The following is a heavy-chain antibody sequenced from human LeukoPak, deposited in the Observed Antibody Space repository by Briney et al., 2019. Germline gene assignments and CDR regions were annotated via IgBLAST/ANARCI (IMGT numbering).Heavy chain of an antibody. V-gene: IGHV3-21*01. CDR1: GFTFSSYS. CDR3: ARDYYGDYYFDY. D-gene: IGHD4-17*01. J-gene: IGHJ4*02. Sequence: TGGSLRLSCAASGFTFSSYSMNWVRQAPGKGLEWVSSISSITSYIYYADSVKGRFTISRDNAKNSLYLQMNSLRAEDTAVYYCARDYYGDYYFDYWGQGTLVTVSS. CDR2: ISSITSYI.